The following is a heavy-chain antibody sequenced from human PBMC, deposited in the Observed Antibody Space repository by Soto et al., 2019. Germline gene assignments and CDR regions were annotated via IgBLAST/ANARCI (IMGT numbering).Heavy chain of an antibody. Sequence: GXSXKVSCTASGYTXTGYYRHWVRQAPGQGLEWMGWINPNSGGKNYAQKFQGRVTMASDTSISTAYMELSRLRSDDTAVYYCARERLRAIAAPLHWFDPWGQGTLVTVSS. D-gene: IGHD6-13*01. CDR3: ARERLRAIAAPLHWFDP. CDR1: GYTXTGYY. J-gene: IGHJ5*02. V-gene: IGHV1-2*02. CDR2: INPNSGGK.